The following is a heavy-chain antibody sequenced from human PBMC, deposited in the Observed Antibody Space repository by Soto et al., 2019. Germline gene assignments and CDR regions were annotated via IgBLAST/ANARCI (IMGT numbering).Heavy chain of an antibody. CDR1: GDSVSSNSAA. CDR2: TYYRPKWHN. V-gene: IGHV6-1*01. D-gene: IGHD3-3*01. J-gene: IGHJ5*02. Sequence: PSQTLSLTCVISGDSVSSNSAAWNWIRQSPSRGLEWLGRTYYRPKWHNDYAVSVKSRITINPDTSKNQFSLQLNSVTPEDTAVYYCARDRGITIFGVLMLTNWFDPWGQGTLVTV. CDR3: ARDRGITIFGVLMLTNWFDP.